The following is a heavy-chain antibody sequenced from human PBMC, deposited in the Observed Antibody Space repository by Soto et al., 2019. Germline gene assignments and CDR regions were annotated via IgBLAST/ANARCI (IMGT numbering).Heavy chain of an antibody. V-gene: IGHV1-2*02. CDR1: GYTFTDYY. J-gene: IGHJ6*02. CDR3: ARDLRANPPHSSSSSPYYYYGMDV. D-gene: IGHD6-6*01. Sequence: ASVKVSCKASGYTFTDYYMHWVRQAPGQGLAWMGWINPNSGGTNYAQKFQGRVTMTRDTSISTAYMELSRLRSDDTAVYYCARDLRANPPHSSSSSPYYYYGMDVWGPGITVTVSS. CDR2: INPNSGGT.